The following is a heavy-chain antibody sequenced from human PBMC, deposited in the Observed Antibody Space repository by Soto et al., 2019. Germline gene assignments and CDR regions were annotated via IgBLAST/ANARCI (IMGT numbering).Heavy chain of an antibody. V-gene: IGHV4-30-2*01. CDR2: IYHSGRT. J-gene: IGHJ4*02. D-gene: IGHD4-17*01. Sequence: SETLSLTCAVSGGSISSGGYSWSWIRQPPGKGLEWIGYIYHSGRTYYNPSLKSRVTISVDRSKNQFSLKLSSVTAADTAVYYCATGSYGGAIDYWGQVTLVTVSS. CDR3: ATGSYGGAIDY. CDR1: GGSISSGGYS.